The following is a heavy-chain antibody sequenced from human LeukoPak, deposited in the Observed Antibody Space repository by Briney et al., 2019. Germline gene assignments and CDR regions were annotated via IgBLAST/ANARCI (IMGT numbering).Heavy chain of an antibody. J-gene: IGHJ4*02. CDR3: ARRRWGYGSGSYAY. Sequence: SETLSLTCTVSGYSISSGYYWGWIRQPPGKGLEWIGSIYHSGSTYYNPSLKSRVTISVDTSKNQFSLKVSSVTAADTAVYYCARRRWGYGSGSYAYWGQGTLVTVSS. CDR1: GYSISSGYY. V-gene: IGHV4-38-2*02. CDR2: IYHSGST. D-gene: IGHD3-10*01.